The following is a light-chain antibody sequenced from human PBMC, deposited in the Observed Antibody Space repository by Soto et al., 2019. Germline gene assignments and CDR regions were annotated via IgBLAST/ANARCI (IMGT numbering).Light chain of an antibody. V-gene: IGLV1-40*01. CDR1: GPNAGASYD. CDR3: QSYDNILSGPL. CDR2: KNN. J-gene: IGLJ3*02. Sequence: QSVLTQPPSVSGAPGRPIPFSCPGGGPNAGASYDVHWYQVLPGAAPRLLIYKNNNRPSGFPDRFSGSKSGTSASLAITGLRAEDEADYYCQSYDNILSGPLFGGGTKVTVL.